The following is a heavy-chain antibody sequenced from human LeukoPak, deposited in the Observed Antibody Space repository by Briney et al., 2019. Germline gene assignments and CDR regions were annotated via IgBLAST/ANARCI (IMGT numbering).Heavy chain of an antibody. CDR1: GFTVSSNY. CDR3: ARDMRYCSGGSCSTDY. CDR2: IYSGGST. J-gene: IGHJ4*02. D-gene: IGHD2-15*01. Sequence: GGSLRLSCAASGFTVSSNYMSWVRQAPGKGLEWVSVIYSGGSTYYADSVKGRFTISRDNSRNTLYLQMNSLRAEDTAVYYCARDMRYCSGGSCSTDYWGQGTLVTVSS. V-gene: IGHV3-66*01.